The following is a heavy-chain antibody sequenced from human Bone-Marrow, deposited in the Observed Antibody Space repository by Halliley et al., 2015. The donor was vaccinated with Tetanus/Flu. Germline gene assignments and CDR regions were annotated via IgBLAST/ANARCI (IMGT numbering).Heavy chain of an antibody. CDR1: GFTFNNNA. CDR3: AKVANIDSYSFDS. D-gene: IGHD5-18*01. V-gene: IGHV3-23*01. J-gene: IGHJ4*02. Sequence: SLRLSCAASGFTFNNNAMRWIRQAPGKGLEWVSAISAGSSTKYYAASVEGRFTISRDNSKNTLYLQMNSLRADDTAVYYCAKVANIDSYSFDSWGQGTLVTVAS. CDR2: ISAGSSTK.